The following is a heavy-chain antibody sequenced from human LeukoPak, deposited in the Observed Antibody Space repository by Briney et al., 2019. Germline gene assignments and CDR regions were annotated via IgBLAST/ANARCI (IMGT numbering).Heavy chain of an antibody. CDR2: IYYSGST. D-gene: IGHD2-21*01. CDR1: GGSISSSSYY. CDR3: ATSSLSPPQFEEQLIGFYI. Sequence: KSSETLSLTCTVSGGSISSSSYYWGWIRQPPGKGLEWVGSIYYSGSTYYNPSLNSRVTISVDTSKNQFSLKLSSVTAADTAVYYCATSSLSPPQFEEQLIGFYIWGQGTIVTVFS. V-gene: IGHV4-39*07. J-gene: IGHJ3*02.